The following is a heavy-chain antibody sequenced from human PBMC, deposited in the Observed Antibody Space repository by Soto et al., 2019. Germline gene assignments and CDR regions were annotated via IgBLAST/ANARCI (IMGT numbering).Heavy chain of an antibody. V-gene: IGHV3-30*03. CDR2: ISYDGSNK. CDR3: AFSTSRYHYYYYGMDV. Sequence: GESLKISCAASGFTFSSYGMHWVRQAPGKGLEWVAVISYDGSNKYYADSVKGRFTISRDNSKNTLYLQMNSLRAEDTAVYYCAFSTSRYHYYYYGMDVWGQGTTVTVSS. D-gene: IGHD2-2*01. J-gene: IGHJ6*02. CDR1: GFTFSSYG.